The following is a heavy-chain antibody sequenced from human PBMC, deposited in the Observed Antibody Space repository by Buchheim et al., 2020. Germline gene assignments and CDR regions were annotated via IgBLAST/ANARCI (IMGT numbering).Heavy chain of an antibody. D-gene: IGHD3-22*01. CDR1: GFTFSSYG. J-gene: IGHJ4*02. CDR2: IWYDGSNK. V-gene: IGHV3-33*01. Sequence: QVQLVESGGGVVQPGRSLRLSCAASGFTFSSYGMHWVRQAPGKGLEWVAVIWYDGSNKYYADSVKGRFTISRDNSTSTLYLQMNSLRAEDTAVYYCAREYYYYDSSGYHPHFDYWGQGTL. CDR3: AREYYYYDSSGYHPHFDY.